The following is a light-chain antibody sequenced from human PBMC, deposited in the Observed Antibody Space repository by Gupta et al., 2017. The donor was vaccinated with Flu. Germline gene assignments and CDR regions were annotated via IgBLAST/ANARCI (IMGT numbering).Light chain of an antibody. CDR1: NSDIRGYNS. V-gene: IGLV2-14*01. CDR2: DVS. Sequence: QSALTQPASVSGSPGQSITISCTGTNSDIRGYNSVSWYQQHPGKAPILLIYDVSIRPSGVSDRFSGSKSGNTASLTISGLQAEDEAYYYCSSYTTTSTVFGGGTKLAVL. J-gene: IGLJ3*02. CDR3: SSYTTTSTV.